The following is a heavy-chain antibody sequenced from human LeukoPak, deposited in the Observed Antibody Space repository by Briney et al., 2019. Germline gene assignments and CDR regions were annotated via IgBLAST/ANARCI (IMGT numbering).Heavy chain of an antibody. CDR2: IYTSGSS. V-gene: IGHV4-4*08. D-gene: IGHD3-10*01. J-gene: IGHJ6*03. CDR3: ARAHGGITMVRGVIPYYYYYMDV. CDR1: GGSISSYY. Sequence: SETLSLTCTVSGGSISSYYWSRIRQPPGKGLEYIGYIYTSGSSNYNPSLKSRVTMSVDTSKNQFSLKLSSVTAADTAVYYCARAHGGITMVRGVIPYYYYYMDVWGKGTTVTISS.